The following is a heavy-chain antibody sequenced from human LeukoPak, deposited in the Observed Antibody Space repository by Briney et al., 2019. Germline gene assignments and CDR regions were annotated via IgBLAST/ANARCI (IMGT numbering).Heavy chain of an antibody. D-gene: IGHD1-26*01. CDR3: ARVLPSYGVGASDY. Sequence: PGGSLRLSCAASGFTFSSYGMHWVRQAPGKGLEWVAFIRYDGSNKYYADSVKGRFTISRDNAKNSLYLQMNSLRAEDTAVYYCARVLPSYGVGASDYWGQGTLVTVSS. J-gene: IGHJ4*02. CDR1: GFTFSSYG. V-gene: IGHV3-30*02. CDR2: IRYDGSNK.